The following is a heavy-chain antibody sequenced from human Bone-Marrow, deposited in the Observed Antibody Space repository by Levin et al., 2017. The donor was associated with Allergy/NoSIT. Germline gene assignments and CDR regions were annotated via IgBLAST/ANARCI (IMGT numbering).Heavy chain of an antibody. CDR2: ISYDGSNK. D-gene: IGHD2-21*02. CDR1: GFTFSSYA. Sequence: GGSLRLSCAASGFTFSSYAMHWVRQAPGKGLEWVAVISYDGSNKYYADSVKGRFTISRDNSKNTLYLQMNSLRAEDTAVYYCARDAARSGDGCLIYYWGQGTLVTVSS. V-gene: IGHV3-30*04. J-gene: IGHJ4*02. CDR3: ARDAARSGDGCLIYY.